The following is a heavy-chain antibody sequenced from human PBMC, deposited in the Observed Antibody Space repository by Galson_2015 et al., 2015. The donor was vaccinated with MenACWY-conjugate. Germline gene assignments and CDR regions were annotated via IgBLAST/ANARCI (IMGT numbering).Heavy chain of an antibody. CDR1: DLTFGDYG. V-gene: IGHV3-9*01. J-gene: IGHJ3*02. Sequence: SLRISCEVSDLTFGDYGMQWVRQAPGKGLEWVSGLSWNTFTIAYADSVKGRFTVSRDNAKNYLYLQMNSLREEATASYYCVKETGGSDFYMGPRAFDMWGRGTLVIFSS. CDR3: VKETGGSDFYMGPRAFDM. CDR2: LSWNTFTI. D-gene: IGHD2-21*02.